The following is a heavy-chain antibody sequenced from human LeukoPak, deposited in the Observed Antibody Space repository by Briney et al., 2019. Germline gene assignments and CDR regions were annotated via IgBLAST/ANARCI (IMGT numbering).Heavy chain of an antibody. D-gene: IGHD3-22*01. CDR2: ISAYNGNT. CDR3: ASSGGGYDSSGYQFDY. V-gene: IGHV1-18*01. Sequence: ASMKVSCKASGYTFTSYGISWVRQASGQGLEWMGWISAYNGNTNYAQKLQGRVTMTTDTSTSTAYMELRSLRSDDTAVYYCASSGGGYDSSGYQFDYWGQGTLVTVSS. J-gene: IGHJ4*02. CDR1: GYTFTSYG.